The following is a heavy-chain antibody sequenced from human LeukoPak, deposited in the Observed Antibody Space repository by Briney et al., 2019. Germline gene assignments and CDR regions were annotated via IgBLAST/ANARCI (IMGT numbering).Heavy chain of an antibody. CDR1: GFPFSRYA. D-gene: IGHD3-10*01. CDR2: ISYDGSNE. CDR3: ARVGYYSSGPFSYFDY. V-gene: IGHV3-30-3*01. J-gene: IGHJ4*02. Sequence: PGRSLSLSCAASGFPFSRYAMHWVRQAPGKGLEWVAVISYDGSNEYYADSVKGRFTISRDSSENTLYLQMNSLRVEDTAVYYCARVGYYSSGPFSYFDYWGQGTLVTVSS.